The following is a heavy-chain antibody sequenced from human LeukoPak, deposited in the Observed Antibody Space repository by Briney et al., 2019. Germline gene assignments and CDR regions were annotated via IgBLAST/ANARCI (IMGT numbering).Heavy chain of an antibody. V-gene: IGHV4-31*03. CDR1: GGSISSGGYY. D-gene: IGHD3-22*01. Sequence: SETLSLTCTVSGGSISSGGYYWSWIRQHPGKGLEWIGYIYYSGSTYYNPSLKSRVTISVDTSKNQFSLKLSSVTAADTAVYYCARDPHYYDSSGPLDAFDIWAKGQWSPSLQ. CDR3: ARDPHYYDSSGPLDAFDI. J-gene: IGHJ3*02. CDR2: IYYSGST.